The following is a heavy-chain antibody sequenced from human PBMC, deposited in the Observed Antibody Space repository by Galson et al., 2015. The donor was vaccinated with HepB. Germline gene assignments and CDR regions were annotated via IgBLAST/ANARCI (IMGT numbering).Heavy chain of an antibody. J-gene: IGHJ4*02. D-gene: IGHD3-22*01. Sequence: TLSLTCTVSAGSISSGGYYWSWIRQYPGKGLEWIGNTYYNGSPYYNPSLKSRVTISVDTSKDQFSLKLDSVTAADTAVYYCARAWGYDSISYYFDLWGQGTLVTVSS. CDR2: TYYNGSP. CDR3: ARAWGYDSISYYFDL. CDR1: AGSISSGGYY. V-gene: IGHV4-31*03.